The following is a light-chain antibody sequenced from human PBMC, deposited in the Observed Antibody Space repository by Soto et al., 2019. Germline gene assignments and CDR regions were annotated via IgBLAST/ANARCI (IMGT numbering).Light chain of an antibody. CDR1: QSISSY. CDR3: QQSYSRPRT. V-gene: IGKV1-39*01. Sequence: DIQMTQSPSSLSASVGDRVTITCRASQSISSYLNWYQQKPGKAPTLLIYSASRLESGVPSRFSGSASGTDFTLTISSLQPEDFATYFCQQSYSRPRTFGQGTKVEIQ. CDR2: SAS. J-gene: IGKJ1*01.